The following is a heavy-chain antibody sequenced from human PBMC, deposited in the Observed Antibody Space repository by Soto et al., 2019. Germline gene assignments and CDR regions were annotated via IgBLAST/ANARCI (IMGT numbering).Heavy chain of an antibody. CDR1: GYSFTSYW. CDR3: ARNRGYSYGYDYGMDV. CDR2: IYPGDSDT. V-gene: IGHV5-51*01. J-gene: IGHJ6*02. Sequence: GESLKISCKGSGYSFTSYWIGWVRQMPGKGLEWMGIIYPGDSDTRYSPSFQGQVTTSADKSISTAYLQWSSLKASDTAMYYCARNRGYSYGYDYGMDVWAKGPRSPSP. D-gene: IGHD5-18*01.